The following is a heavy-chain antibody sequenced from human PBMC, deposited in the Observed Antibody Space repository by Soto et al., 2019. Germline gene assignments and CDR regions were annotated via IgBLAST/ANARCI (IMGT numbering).Heavy chain of an antibody. V-gene: IGHV1-69*13. CDR3: ARDGVSMECLFPSPDNWFDP. Sequence: SSVKVSCKASGGTFSSYAISWVGQAPGQGLEGVGGIIPIFGTANYAQKFQVRVTITADESTSTAYMELSSLRSEDTAVYYCARDGVSMECLFPSPDNWFDPWGQGTLVTVSS. D-gene: IGHD3-3*01. CDR1: GGTFSSYA. CDR2: IIPIFGTA. J-gene: IGHJ5*02.